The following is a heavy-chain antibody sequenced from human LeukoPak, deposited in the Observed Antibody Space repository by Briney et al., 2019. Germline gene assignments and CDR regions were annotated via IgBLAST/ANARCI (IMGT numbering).Heavy chain of an antibody. CDR1: GFTFSSYW. CDR3: AREARGWYYDSSGYYQDY. CDR2: IKQDGSEK. Sequence: PGGSLRLSCAASGFTFSSYWMSWVRQAPGKGLEWVANIKQDGSEKYYVDSVKGRFTISRDNAKNSLYLQMNSLRAEDTAVYYCAREARGWYYDSSGYYQDYWGQGTLVTVSS. J-gene: IGHJ4*02. V-gene: IGHV3-7*01. D-gene: IGHD3-22*01.